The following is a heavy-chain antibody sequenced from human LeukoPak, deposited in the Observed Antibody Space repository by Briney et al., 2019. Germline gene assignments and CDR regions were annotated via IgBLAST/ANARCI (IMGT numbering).Heavy chain of an antibody. J-gene: IGHJ4*02. Sequence: GGSLRLSCAASGFTFSSYGITWIRQAPGKGLEWVSGISGSGGSANYADSVKGRFTISRDNSKNTLYLQMNSLRAEDTAVYYCTKRSVPNSGWFDYWGQGTLVIVSS. D-gene: IGHD6-19*01. CDR2: ISGSGGSA. CDR3: TKRSVPNSGWFDY. V-gene: IGHV3-23*01. CDR1: GFTFSSYG.